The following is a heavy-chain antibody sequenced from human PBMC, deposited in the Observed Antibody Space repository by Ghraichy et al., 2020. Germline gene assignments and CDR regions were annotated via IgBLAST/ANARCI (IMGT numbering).Heavy chain of an antibody. CDR2: INHSGST. CDR3: ARLIAVAVPYYYYYYGMDV. D-gene: IGHD6-19*01. CDR1: GGSFSGYY. Sequence: SPTLSLTCAVYGGSFSGYYWSWIRQPPGKGLEWIGEINHSGSTNYNPSLKSRVTISVDTSKNQFSLKLSSVTAADTAVYYCARLIAVAVPYYYYYYGMDVWGQGTTVTVSS. J-gene: IGHJ6*02. V-gene: IGHV4-34*01.